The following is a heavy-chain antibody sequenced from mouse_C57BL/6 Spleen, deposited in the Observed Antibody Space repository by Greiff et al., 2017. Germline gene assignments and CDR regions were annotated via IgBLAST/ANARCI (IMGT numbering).Heavy chain of an antibody. J-gene: IGHJ3*01. V-gene: IGHV1-26*01. Sequence: EVQLQQSGPELVKPGASVKISCKASGYTFTDYYMNWVKQSHGKSLEWIGDINPNNGGTSYNQKFKGKATLTVDKSSSTAYMELRSLTSADSAVYYCARRGAGPSWFAYWGQGTLVTVSA. CDR2: INPNNGGT. D-gene: IGHD4-1*01. CDR1: GYTFTDYY. CDR3: ARRGAGPSWFAY.